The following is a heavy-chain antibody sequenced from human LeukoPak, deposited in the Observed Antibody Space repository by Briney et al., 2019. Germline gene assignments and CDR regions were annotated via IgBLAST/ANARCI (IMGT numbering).Heavy chain of an antibody. D-gene: IGHD3-10*01. CDR1: GFTFSNHG. CDR3: AKDDAWLRFGE. V-gene: IGHV3-23*01. CDR2: ISPSADIK. Sequence: GGSLRLSCAASGFTFSNHGMNWVRQAPGKGLEWVSGISPSADIKYYADSVKGRFPISRDNSKNMLYLEVISLTADDTAVYYCAKDDAWLRFGEWSQGTLVTVSS. J-gene: IGHJ4*02.